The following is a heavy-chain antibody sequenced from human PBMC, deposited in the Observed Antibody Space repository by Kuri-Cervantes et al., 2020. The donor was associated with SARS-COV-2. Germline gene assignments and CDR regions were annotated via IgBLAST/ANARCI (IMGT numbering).Heavy chain of an antibody. CDR1: GGFISSYY. CDR3: ARGRALHSGWGYSSGWYSFEFDY. D-gene: IGHD6-19*01. J-gene: IGHJ4*02. V-gene: IGHV4-34*01. CDR2: INHSGST. Sequence: SETLSLTCTVSGGFISSYYWSWIRQPPGKGLEWIGEINHSGSTNYNPSLKSRVTISVDTSKNQFSLKLSSVTAADTAVYYCARGRALHSGWGYSSGWYSFEFDYWGQGTLVTVSS.